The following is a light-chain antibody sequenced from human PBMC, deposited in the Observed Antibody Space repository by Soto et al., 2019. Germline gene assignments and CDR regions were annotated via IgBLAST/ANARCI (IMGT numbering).Light chain of an antibody. V-gene: IGKV1-39*01. Sequence: DIQMTQSPSSPSASVGDRVTIPCRASQSVNTYLHWYQQKAGQAPKLLIYAASNLQSGVPSRFSGRGSGTDFTLTVESLQPEDFATYYCQQGYSNPWTFGQGTKVGIK. CDR3: QQGYSNPWT. CDR2: AAS. J-gene: IGKJ1*01. CDR1: QSVNTY.